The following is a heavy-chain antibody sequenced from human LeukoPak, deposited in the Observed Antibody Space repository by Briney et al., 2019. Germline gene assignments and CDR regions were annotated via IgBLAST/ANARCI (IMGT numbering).Heavy chain of an antibody. Sequence: ASVTVSCTISGYTLTEVSMHWVRQAPGKGLEWMGGFAPGDGETIYAQNFQGRLIVTEDTSTDTAYMELSSLRSDDMAVYYCATEIVGYGDVNYFDSWGQGTLVSASS. V-gene: IGHV1-24*01. CDR2: FAPGDGET. J-gene: IGHJ4*02. D-gene: IGHD4-17*01. CDR1: GYTLTEVS. CDR3: ATEIVGYGDVNYFDS.